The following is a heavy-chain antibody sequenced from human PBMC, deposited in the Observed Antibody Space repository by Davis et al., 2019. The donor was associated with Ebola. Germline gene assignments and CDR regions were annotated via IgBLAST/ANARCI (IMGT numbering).Heavy chain of an antibody. CDR1: GFTFSVYT. J-gene: IGHJ5*02. CDR2: ITGTSIKT. V-gene: IGHV3-23*01. Sequence: GESLKISCTASGFTFSVYTMTWVRQAPGKGLEWVSSITGTSIKTYYADSVKGRFTISRDNSNNTLYLQMNNLRAEDTAKYYCARAGIAEYNWFDPWGQGTLVTVSS. CDR3: ARAGIAEYNWFDP. D-gene: IGHD6-13*01.